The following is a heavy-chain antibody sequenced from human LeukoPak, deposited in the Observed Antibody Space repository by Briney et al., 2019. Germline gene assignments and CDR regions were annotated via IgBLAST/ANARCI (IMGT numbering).Heavy chain of an antibody. CDR2: ISGSGGTP. J-gene: IGHJ4*02. CDR1: GFTFSTSG. D-gene: IGHD3-3*01. V-gene: IGHV3-23*01. Sequence: GGSLRLSCAASGFTFSTSGMTWVRQAPGKGLDWVSIISGSGGTPYYTDSVKGRFTISRDNSKNTLYLQMNSLRAEDTAVYYCAKTRGISISGVVPLCDYWGQGTLDTVSS. CDR3: AKTRGISISGVVPLCDY.